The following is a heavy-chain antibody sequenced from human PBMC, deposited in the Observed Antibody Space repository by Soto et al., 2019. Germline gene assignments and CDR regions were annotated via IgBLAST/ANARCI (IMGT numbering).Heavy chain of an antibody. Sequence: ASVKVSCKASGYTFTSYYMHWVRQAPGQGLEWMGIINPSGGSTSYAQKFQGRVTMTRDTSTSTVYMELSSLRSEDAAVYYCAESDSTLGTFDYWGQGTLVTVSS. J-gene: IGHJ4*02. V-gene: IGHV1-46*01. CDR1: GYTFTSYY. CDR3: AESDSTLGTFDY. D-gene: IGHD7-27*01. CDR2: INPSGGST.